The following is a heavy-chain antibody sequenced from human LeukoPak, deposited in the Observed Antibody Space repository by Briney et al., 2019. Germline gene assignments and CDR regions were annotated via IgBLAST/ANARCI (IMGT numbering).Heavy chain of an antibody. CDR1: GGSIGSGYY. V-gene: IGHV4-39*02. Sequence: SETLSLTRTVSGGSIGSGYYWAWIRQPPGKGLEWIGSIHYGGTTHYNPSLQSRVTISADTSKNQFALDLRSVTAADTAVYYCTRDIGDFVSDFWGQGTLVTVSS. CDR2: IHYGGTT. CDR3: TRDIGDFVSDF. J-gene: IGHJ4*02. D-gene: IGHD2-21*02.